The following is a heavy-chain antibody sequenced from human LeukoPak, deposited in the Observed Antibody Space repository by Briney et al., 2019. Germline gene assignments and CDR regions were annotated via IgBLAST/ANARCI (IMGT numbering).Heavy chain of an antibody. Sequence: GGSLRLSCAASGFTFSSYAMHWVRQAPGKGLEWVAVISYDGSNKYYADSVKGRFTISRDNSKNTLYLQMNSLRAEDTAVYYCARVPKFPYSSSRPFVPWGQGTLVTVSS. J-gene: IGHJ5*02. CDR3: ARVPKFPYSSSRPFVP. CDR1: GFTFSSYA. CDR2: ISYDGSNK. V-gene: IGHV3-30-3*01. D-gene: IGHD6-13*01.